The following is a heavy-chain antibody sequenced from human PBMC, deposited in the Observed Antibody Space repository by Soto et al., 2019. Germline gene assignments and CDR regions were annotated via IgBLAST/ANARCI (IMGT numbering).Heavy chain of an antibody. D-gene: IGHD3-9*01. V-gene: IGHV3-30-3*01. J-gene: IGHJ4*02. CDR2: ISYDGSNK. CDR1: GFTFSSYA. Sequence: QVQLVESGGGVVQPGRSLRLSCAASGFTFSSYAMHWVRQAPGKGLEWVAVISYDGSNKYYADSVKGRFTISRDNSKNTLYLQMNSLRAEDTAVYYCARVNYDILTGYDEIDYWGQGTLVTVSS. CDR3: ARVNYDILTGYDEIDY.